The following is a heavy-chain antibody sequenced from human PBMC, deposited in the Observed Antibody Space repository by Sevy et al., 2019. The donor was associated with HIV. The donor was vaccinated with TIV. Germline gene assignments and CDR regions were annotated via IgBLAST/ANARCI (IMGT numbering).Heavy chain of an antibody. V-gene: IGHV3-49*04. CDR3: TRVEGAADWGMDV. Sequence: GGSLRVSCRASGFTFDDYTMSWVRQAPGKGLEWVAFIRSKAYGGTTEYAASVKGRFTISRDESKSIAYLQMNSLKTEDTAVYYCTRVEGAADWGMDVWGQGTTVTVSS. CDR1: GFTFDDYT. J-gene: IGHJ6*02. CDR2: IRSKAYGGTT. D-gene: IGHD1-26*01.